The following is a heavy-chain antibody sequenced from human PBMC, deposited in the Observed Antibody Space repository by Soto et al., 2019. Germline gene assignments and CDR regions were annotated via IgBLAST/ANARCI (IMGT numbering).Heavy chain of an antibody. V-gene: IGHV3-23*01. CDR2: ISGSGDTT. Sequence: GSLRLSCAASGFPFSSYAMSWVRQAPGKGLEWVSEISGSGDTTHYADSVKGRFTVSRDNSKNTLYLQMNSLRTEDAGVYYCAKDLEGVVADYLDYWGKGTLVTVSS. J-gene: IGHJ4*02. CDR3: AKDLEGVVADYLDY. CDR1: GFPFSSYA. D-gene: IGHD3-3*01.